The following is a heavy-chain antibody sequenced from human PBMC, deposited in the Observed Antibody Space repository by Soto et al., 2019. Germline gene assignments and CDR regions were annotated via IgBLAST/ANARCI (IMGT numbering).Heavy chain of an antibody. CDR3: ARDHDSSGYYLDY. Sequence: PSETLSLTCTVSGGSISSGDYYWSWIRQPPGKGLEWIGYIYYSGSTYYNPSLKSRVTISVDTSKNQFSLKLSSVTAADTAAYYCARDHDSSGYYLDYWGQGTLVTVSS. V-gene: IGHV4-30-4*01. D-gene: IGHD3-22*01. J-gene: IGHJ4*02. CDR1: GGSISSGDYY. CDR2: IYYSGST.